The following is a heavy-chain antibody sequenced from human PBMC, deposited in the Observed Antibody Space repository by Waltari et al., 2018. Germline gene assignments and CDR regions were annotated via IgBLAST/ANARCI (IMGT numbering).Heavy chain of an antibody. CDR2: SHYSWTT. Sequence: QVQLQESGPGLVKPSETLSLTCTVSGTSITTYYWNWIRQPPGKGREWIGYSHYSWTTKYNPSLKSRVTISVETSKNQVSLKLNSGTAAETAVYYCARWGSNSGNSLYAFDIWGQGTTVTVSS. CDR1: GTSITTYY. D-gene: IGHD1-26*01. V-gene: IGHV4-59*01. J-gene: IGHJ3*02. CDR3: ARWGSNSGNSLYAFDI.